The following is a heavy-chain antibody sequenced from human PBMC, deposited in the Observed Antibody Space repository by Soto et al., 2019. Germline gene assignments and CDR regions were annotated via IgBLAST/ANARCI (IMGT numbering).Heavy chain of an antibody. Sequence: HPGGSLRLSCAASGFTFSSYGMHWVRQAPGKGLEWVAVIWYDGSNKYYADSVKGRFTISRDNSKNTLYLQMNSLRAEDTAVYYCARDRDYDFWSGPQYLYYYYGMDVWGQGTTVTVSS. CDR2: IWYDGSNK. V-gene: IGHV3-33*01. J-gene: IGHJ6*02. CDR1: GFTFSSYG. D-gene: IGHD3-3*01. CDR3: ARDRDYDFWSGPQYLYYYYGMDV.